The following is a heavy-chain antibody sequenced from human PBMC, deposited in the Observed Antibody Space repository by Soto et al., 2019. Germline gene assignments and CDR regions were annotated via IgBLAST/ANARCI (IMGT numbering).Heavy chain of an antibody. V-gene: IGHV3-7*01. CDR2: IKQDGSEK. CDR3: ARETYCGSTSCYAHFDY. CDR1: GFTFSSYW. D-gene: IGHD2-2*01. Sequence: ESGGGLVQPGGSLRLSCAASGFTFSSYWMSWVRQAPGEGLEWVANIKQDGSEKYYVDSVKGRFTISRDNAKNSLYLQMNSLRAEDTAVYYCARETYCGSTSCYAHFDYWGQGTLVTVSS. J-gene: IGHJ4*02.